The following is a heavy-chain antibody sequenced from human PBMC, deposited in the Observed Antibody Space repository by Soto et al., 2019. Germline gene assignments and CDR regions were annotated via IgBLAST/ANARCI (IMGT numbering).Heavy chain of an antibody. Sequence: SETLSLTCTVSGASISSSFWSWIRQSPGKRLEWIGYISHSGGTNYNPSLKSRVTISVDTSKTQFSLRLTSVTAADTAVYYCAGVKPIGAFSDYWGQGTLVTVSS. CDR1: GASISSSF. CDR3: AGVKPIGAFSDY. V-gene: IGHV4-59*01. CDR2: ISHSGGT. J-gene: IGHJ4*02.